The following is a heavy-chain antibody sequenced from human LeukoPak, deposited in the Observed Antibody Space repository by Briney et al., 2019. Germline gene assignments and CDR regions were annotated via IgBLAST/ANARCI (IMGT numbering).Heavy chain of an antibody. CDR2: ISYDGSNK. D-gene: IGHD2-15*01. Sequence: GGSLRLSYAASGFTFSSYAMHWVRQAPGKGLEWVAVISYDGSNKYYADSVKGRFTISRDNSKNTLYLQMNSLRAEDTAVYYCAREVVAATISLWVDYVSGFDPWGQGTLVTVSS. V-gene: IGHV3-30*04. CDR1: GFTFSSYA. J-gene: IGHJ5*02. CDR3: AREVVAATISLWVDYVSGFDP.